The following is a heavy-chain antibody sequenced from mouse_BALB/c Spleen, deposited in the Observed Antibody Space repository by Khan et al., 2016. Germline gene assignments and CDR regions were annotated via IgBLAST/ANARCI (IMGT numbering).Heavy chain of an antibody. CDR2: INPSSGYT. V-gene: IGHV1-4*02. D-gene: IGHD2-1*01. CDR3: ARSCGNYRAMDY. CDR1: GYTFTTYT. J-gene: IGHJ4*01. Sequence: QVQLQQSAVELARPGASVKMSCKASGYTFTTYTMHWVKQRPGQGLEWIGYINPSSGYTEYYQKFKDKTTLTADKSSSTAFMRLSSLTSEDSAVYYCARSCGNYRAMDYWGQGTSVTVSS.